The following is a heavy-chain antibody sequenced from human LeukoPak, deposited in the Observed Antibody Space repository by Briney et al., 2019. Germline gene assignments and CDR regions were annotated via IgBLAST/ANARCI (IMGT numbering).Heavy chain of an antibody. Sequence: GRSLRLSCAASGFTFSNYTMTWVRQARGKGLEWVSAINTSGSSTYYADSVKGRFTIPRDNSKNTLYLQVNSLGAEDTAVYYCAKDRRPTYYSDSSGYYFRDAFDIWGQGTMVTVSS. CDR1: GFTFSNYT. CDR2: INTSGSST. D-gene: IGHD3-22*01. J-gene: IGHJ3*02. CDR3: AKDRRPTYYSDSSGYYFRDAFDI. V-gene: IGHV3-23*01.